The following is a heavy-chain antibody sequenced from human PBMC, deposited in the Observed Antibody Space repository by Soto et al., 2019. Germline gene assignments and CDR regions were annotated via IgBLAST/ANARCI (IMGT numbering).Heavy chain of an antibody. CDR3: ASGRNFYGYYGGVDY. Sequence: KTSETLSLTCTVSGGAISISSYYWGWIRQPPGKGLEWIGSIYYSGSTYYNPSLKSRVTISVETSKNQFSLKLSSVTAADTDVYYCASGRNFYGYYGGVDYWGREGGSPS. J-gene: IGHJ4*02. CDR2: IYYSGST. V-gene: IGHV4-39*01. CDR1: GGAISISSYY. D-gene: IGHD4-17*01.